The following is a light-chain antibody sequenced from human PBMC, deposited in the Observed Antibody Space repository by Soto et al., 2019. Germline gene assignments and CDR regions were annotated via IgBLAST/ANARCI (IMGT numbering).Light chain of an antibody. CDR2: EVT. J-gene: IGLJ1*01. CDR1: SSDVGKYDR. V-gene: IGLV2-18*02. CDR3: SSYTSASRYV. Sequence: QSTRTQPPSVSGSPGQSVTISCTGTSSDVGKYDRVSWYQQPPGTAPRLIMYEVTNRPSGVPARFSGSKSGNTASLTISGLQAEDEADYFCSSYTSASRYVFGAGTKV.